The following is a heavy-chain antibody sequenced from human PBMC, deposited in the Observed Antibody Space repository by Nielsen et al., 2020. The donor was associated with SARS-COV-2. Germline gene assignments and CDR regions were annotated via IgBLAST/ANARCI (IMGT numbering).Heavy chain of an antibody. J-gene: IGHJ4*02. CDR2: IYSGGST. V-gene: IGHV3-53*01. Sequence: GESLKISCAASGFTFSSYSMNWVRQAPGKGLEWVSVIYSGGSTYYADSVKGRFTISRDNSKNTLYLQMNSLRAEDTAVYYCARAHVLRYFDWLGRRSYYFDYWGQGTLVTVSS. CDR3: ARAHVLRYFDWLGRRSYYFDY. D-gene: IGHD3-9*01. CDR1: GFTFSSYS.